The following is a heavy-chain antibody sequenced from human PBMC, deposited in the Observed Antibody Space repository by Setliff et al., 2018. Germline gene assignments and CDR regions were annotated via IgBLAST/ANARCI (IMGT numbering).Heavy chain of an antibody. CDR1: GGSFSNSG. CDR2: IMPVFGTT. V-gene: IGHV1-69*05. J-gene: IGHJ4*02. CDR3: VRHPYYDSSGYYSYFDY. D-gene: IGHD3-22*01. Sequence: SVKVSCKASGGSFSNSGISWVRQAPGQGLEYMGGIMPVFGTTHYAQNFQGRVTMTMDASITTVYMELSRLTSDDTAVYYCVRHPYYDSSGYYSYFDYWGQGALVTVSS.